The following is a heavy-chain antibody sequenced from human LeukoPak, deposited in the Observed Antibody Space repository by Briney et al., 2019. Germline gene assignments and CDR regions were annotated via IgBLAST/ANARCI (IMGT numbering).Heavy chain of an antibody. CDR1: GFTFSIYW. Sequence: GGSLSLSCAASGFTFSIYWMSWFRQAPGKGLEWVANIKQDGSEKYYVDSVKGRFTISRDNAKNSLYLQMNSLRAEDTAVYYCARDGRGISVAGSPYGMDVWGQGTTVTVSS. V-gene: IGHV3-7*01. J-gene: IGHJ6*02. D-gene: IGHD6-19*01. CDR3: ARDGRGISVAGSPYGMDV. CDR2: IKQDGSEK.